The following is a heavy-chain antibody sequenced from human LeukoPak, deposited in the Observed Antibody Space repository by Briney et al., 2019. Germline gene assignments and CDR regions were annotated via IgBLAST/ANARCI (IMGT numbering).Heavy chain of an antibody. CDR2: INDDGSTT. D-gene: IGHD1-26*01. Sequence: PGGSLRLSCAASGFTLRTYWMHWLRHAPRKVLVWVSRINDDGSTTTYADSVKGRFTISRDNAKSTLYLQMNSLRAEDTAVYYCARGLGSPTDYWGQGTLVTVSS. CDR3: ARGLGSPTDY. V-gene: IGHV3-74*01. J-gene: IGHJ4*02. CDR1: GFTLRTYW.